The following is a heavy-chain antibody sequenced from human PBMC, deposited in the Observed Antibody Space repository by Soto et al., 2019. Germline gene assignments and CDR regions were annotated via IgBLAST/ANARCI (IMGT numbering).Heavy chain of an antibody. Sequence: QVQLQESGPGLVKPSETLSLTCTVSGGSISSSYWSWIRQPPGKGLEWIGYIYYSGSTNYNPSLTSRVTRSVDTSKNQFSLKLSSVTAADTAVYYCARLGYCSGGSCYKLDYGGQGTMVTVSS. CDR2: IYYSGST. J-gene: IGHJ4*02. CDR1: GGSISSSY. CDR3: ARLGYCSGGSCYKLDY. D-gene: IGHD2-15*01. V-gene: IGHV4-59*08.